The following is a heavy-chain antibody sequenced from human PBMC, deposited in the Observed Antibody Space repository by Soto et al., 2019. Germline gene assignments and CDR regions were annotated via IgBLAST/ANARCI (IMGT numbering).Heavy chain of an antibody. D-gene: IGHD1-26*01. Sequence: PSETLPLTCTFSCGSIISGIYHWSWIRQNPGKGLEWIGHIYYSGSTYYNPSLKSRVSISVDTSKNQFSLKLTSVTAADTAVYYCARVARGRVVGATPPCFDYWGQGTLVTVSS. V-gene: IGHV4-31*03. J-gene: IGHJ4*02. CDR3: ARVARGRVVGATPPCFDY. CDR2: IYYSGST. CDR1: CGSIISGIYH.